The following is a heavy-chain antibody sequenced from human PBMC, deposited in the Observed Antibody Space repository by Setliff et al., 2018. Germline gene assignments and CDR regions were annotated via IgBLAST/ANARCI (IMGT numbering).Heavy chain of an antibody. Sequence: ASVKVSCKASGYTFTSYGISWVRQAPGQGLEWMGWISAYNGNTNYAQKLQGRVTITADKSTSTAYMELSSLRSEDTAVYYCATLYYDRGPAPYYFDYWGQGTLVTVSS. CDR3: ATLYYDRGPAPYYFDY. V-gene: IGHV1-18*01. D-gene: IGHD3-22*01. CDR1: GYTFTSYG. J-gene: IGHJ4*02. CDR2: ISAYNGNT.